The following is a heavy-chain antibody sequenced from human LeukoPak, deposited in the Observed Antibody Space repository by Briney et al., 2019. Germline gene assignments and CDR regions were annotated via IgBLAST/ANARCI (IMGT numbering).Heavy chain of an antibody. CDR2: ISAYNGHT. CDR3: AREAAAGTFLNPTTPYYMDV. J-gene: IGHJ6*03. V-gene: IGHV1-18*01. Sequence: ASVKVSCKASGYTFTSYDINWVRQATGQGLEWMGWISAYNGHTNYAQKLQGRVTMTTDTATSTAYMELRSLRSDDTAVYYCAREAAAGTFLNPTTPYYMDVWGKGTTVTVSS. CDR1: GYTFTSYD. D-gene: IGHD6-13*01.